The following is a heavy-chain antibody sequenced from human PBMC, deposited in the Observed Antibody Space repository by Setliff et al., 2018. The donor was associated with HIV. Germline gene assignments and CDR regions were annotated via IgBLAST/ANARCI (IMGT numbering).Heavy chain of an antibody. CDR1: GGAFSSYA. J-gene: IGHJ3*02. V-gene: IGHV1-2*02. D-gene: IGHD4-17*01. CDR3: AKFYGDYHAFDI. Sequence: AASVKVSCKASGGAFSSYALSWVRQAPGQGLEWMGWINPNSGDTNYAQKFQGRVTLTRDTSITTAYMELRRLTSDDTAVYYCAKFYGDYHAFDIWGQGTMVTVSS. CDR2: INPNSGDT.